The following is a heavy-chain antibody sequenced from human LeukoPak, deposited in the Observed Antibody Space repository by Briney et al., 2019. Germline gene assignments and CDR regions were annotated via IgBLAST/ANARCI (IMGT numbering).Heavy chain of an antibody. J-gene: IGHJ4*02. Sequence: AGGSLRLSCAASGFTFSSYSMNWVRQAPGKGLEWVSYISSSSSTIYYADSVKGRFTISRDNAKNSLYLQMNSLRAEDTAVYYCARDLAHSGYDPVGDYWGQGTLVTVSS. CDR2: ISSSSSTI. V-gene: IGHV3-48*01. D-gene: IGHD5-12*01. CDR3: ARDLAHSGYDPVGDY. CDR1: GFTFSSYS.